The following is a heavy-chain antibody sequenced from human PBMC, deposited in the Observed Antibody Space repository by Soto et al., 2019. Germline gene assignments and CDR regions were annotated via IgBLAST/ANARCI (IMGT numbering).Heavy chain of an antibody. D-gene: IGHD4-17*01. J-gene: IGHJ6*02. CDR2: ISYSGST. CDR1: GASVTSSTYY. CDR3: ANDYGDYKSYYGMDV. Sequence: QLQLQESGPGLVKPSETLSLTCTVSGASVTSSTYYWGWIRQPPGKGLEWIGSISYSGSTYYNPASRSRVTISVDTSKNRVSVKLASVTAADTAVYYCANDYGDYKSYYGMDVWGQGTTVTVSS. V-gene: IGHV4-39*01.